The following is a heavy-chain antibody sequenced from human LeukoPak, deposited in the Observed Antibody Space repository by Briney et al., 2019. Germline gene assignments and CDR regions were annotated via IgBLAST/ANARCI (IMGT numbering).Heavy chain of an antibody. CDR1: GGSFSGYY. J-gene: IGHJ4*02. Sequence: SETLSLTCAVYGGSFSGYYWSWIRQPPGKGLEWIGEINHSGSINYNPSLKSRVTISVDTSKNQFSLKLSSVTAADTAVYYCARGILRYFDWLPHFDYWGQGTLVTVSS. CDR2: INHSGSI. V-gene: IGHV4-34*01. D-gene: IGHD3-9*01. CDR3: ARGILRYFDWLPHFDY.